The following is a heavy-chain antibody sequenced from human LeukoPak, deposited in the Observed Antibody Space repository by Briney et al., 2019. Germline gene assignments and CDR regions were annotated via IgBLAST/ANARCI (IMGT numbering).Heavy chain of an antibody. CDR2: ISPYKDYP. D-gene: IGHD5-12*01. J-gene: IGHJ6*02. V-gene: IGHV1-18*01. CDR3: ASSGGIVAMVGGYYYGMDV. Sequence: GASVKVSCKASGYSFSSYGISWVRQAPGQGLEWMGWISPYKDYPTYAQNLQGRVTMTIDTSTRTAYLELRSLTSDDTAVYYCASSGGIVAMVGGYYYGMDVWGQGTTVTVSS. CDR1: GYSFSSYG.